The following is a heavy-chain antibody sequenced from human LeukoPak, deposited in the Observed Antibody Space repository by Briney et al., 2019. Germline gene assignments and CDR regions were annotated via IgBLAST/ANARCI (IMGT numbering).Heavy chain of an antibody. CDR1: GGTFSSYA. V-gene: IGHV1-69*05. D-gene: IGHD2-15*01. Sequence: ASVKVSCKASGGTFSSYAISWVRQAPGQGLEWMGGIIPIFGTANYAQKFQGRVTITTDESTSTAYMELSSLRSEDTAVYYCARRILWENYYYYYMDVWGTGTTVTISS. CDR2: IIPIFGTA. J-gene: IGHJ6*03. CDR3: ARRILWENYYYYYMDV.